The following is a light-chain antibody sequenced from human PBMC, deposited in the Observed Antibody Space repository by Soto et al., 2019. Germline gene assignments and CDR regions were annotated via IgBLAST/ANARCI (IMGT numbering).Light chain of an antibody. Sequence: DIVMTQSPLSLPVTPGEPASISCSSSQSLLHSNGYNYLDWYVQKPGQSPQLLIYLGSNRASGVPDRFSGSGSGTDFTLKISRVEAEDVGVYYCMQALQTAYTFGQGTKLEIK. CDR3: MQALQTAYT. CDR2: LGS. V-gene: IGKV2-28*01. J-gene: IGKJ2*01. CDR1: QSLLHSNGYNY.